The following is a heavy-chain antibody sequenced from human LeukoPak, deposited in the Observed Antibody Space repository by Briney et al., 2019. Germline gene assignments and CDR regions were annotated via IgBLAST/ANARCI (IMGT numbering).Heavy chain of an antibody. Sequence: PSETLSLTCAVYGGSFSGYYWSWIRQPPGKGLEWIGEINHSGSTNYNPSLKSRVTISVDTSKNQLSLKLSSVTAADTAVYYCAINYYYYMDVWGKGTTVTISS. CDR2: INHSGST. J-gene: IGHJ6*03. CDR1: GGSFSGYY. CDR3: AINYYYYMDV. V-gene: IGHV4-34*01.